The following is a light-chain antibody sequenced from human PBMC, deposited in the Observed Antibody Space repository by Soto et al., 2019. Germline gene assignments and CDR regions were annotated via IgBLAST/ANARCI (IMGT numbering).Light chain of an antibody. Sequence: QSALTQPASVSGSPGQSITISCTGTSSDVGGYKYVSWYQQHPGKAPKLMIYDVSNRPSGVSNRFSGSKSANTASLTISGLQAEDEADYYCSSYSSSTTPVVFGGGTKL. V-gene: IGLV2-14*01. CDR1: SSDVGGYKY. CDR2: DVS. CDR3: SSYSSSTTPVV. J-gene: IGLJ2*01.